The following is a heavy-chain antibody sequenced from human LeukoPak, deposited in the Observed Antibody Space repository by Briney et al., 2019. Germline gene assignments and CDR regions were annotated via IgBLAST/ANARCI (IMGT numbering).Heavy chain of an antibody. CDR3: ARYGFAWYFDL. Sequence: SETLSLTCSVFDGXIRNYYWSWIRHPPGKGLEWIGYAYYSGSTTYNPSLESRVTISVDTSKNQFSLKLSSVTAADTAVYYCARYGFAWYFDLWGRGTLVTVSS. D-gene: IGHD2-2*03. V-gene: IGHV4-59*01. J-gene: IGHJ2*01. CDR1: DGXIRNYY. CDR2: AYYSGST.